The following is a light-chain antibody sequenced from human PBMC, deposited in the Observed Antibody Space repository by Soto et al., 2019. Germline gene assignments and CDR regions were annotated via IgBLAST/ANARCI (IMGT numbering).Light chain of an antibody. CDR3: QQYNSYSYT. CDR2: KAS. V-gene: IGKV1-5*03. CDR1: QSVSTW. Sequence: DIQMTQSPSTLSASVGDRVTITCRASQSVSTWLAWYQQKPGKAPKLLIYKASNLESGVPSRFTGSGPGTEFTLTISSLQPDDFATYYCQQYNSYSYTFGQGTRLEIK. J-gene: IGKJ5*01.